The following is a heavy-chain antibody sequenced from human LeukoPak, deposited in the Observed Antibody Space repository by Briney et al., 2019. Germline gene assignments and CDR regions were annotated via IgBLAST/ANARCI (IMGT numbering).Heavy chain of an antibody. CDR1: GYTFTSYY. CDR2: INPSGGST. D-gene: IGHD4-23*01. J-gene: IGHJ4*02. CDR3: ARDLYGGKLDY. V-gene: IGHV1-46*01. Sequence: ASVKVSCKASGYTFTSYYMHWVRQAPGQGLEWMGIINPSGGSTSYAQRFKGRVTMTRDMSTSTVYMELSSLRSEDTAVYYCARDLYGGKLDYWGQGTLVTVSS.